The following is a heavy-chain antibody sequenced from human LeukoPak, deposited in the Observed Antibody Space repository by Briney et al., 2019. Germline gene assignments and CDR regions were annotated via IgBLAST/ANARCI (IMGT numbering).Heavy chain of an antibody. Sequence: GRSLRLSCAASGFTFDDYAMHWVRQAPGKGLEWVSGISWNSGSIGYADSVKGRFTISRDNAKNSLYLQMNSLRAEDTAVYYCANSATVVASRFDYWGQGTLVTVSS. CDR3: ANSATVVASRFDY. J-gene: IGHJ4*02. CDR2: ISWNSGSI. V-gene: IGHV3-9*01. D-gene: IGHD4-23*01. CDR1: GFTFDDYA.